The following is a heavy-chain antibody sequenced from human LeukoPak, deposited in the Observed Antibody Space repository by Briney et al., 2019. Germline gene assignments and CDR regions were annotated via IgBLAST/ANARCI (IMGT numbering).Heavy chain of an antibody. CDR2: INHSGST. V-gene: IGHV4-38-2*02. CDR1: GYSVTSDYY. J-gene: IGHJ5*02. Sequence: PSETLSLTCTVSGYSVTSDYYWAWIRQPPGKGLEWIGEINHSGSTNYNPSLKSRVTISVDTSKNQFSLKLSSVTAADTAVYYCAIEAQYYYGSGKFDPWGQGTLVTVSS. D-gene: IGHD3-10*01. CDR3: AIEAQYYYGSGKFDP.